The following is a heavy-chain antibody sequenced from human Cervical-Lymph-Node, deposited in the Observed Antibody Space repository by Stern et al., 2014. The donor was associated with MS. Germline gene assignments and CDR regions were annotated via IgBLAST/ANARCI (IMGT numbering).Heavy chain of an antibody. Sequence: QVQLVQSGGGVVQPGTSLRISCAASKFTISTYAIHWVRQAPGKGPEWAAVISYRGGNTYYADSVKGRFTIYRDNSKNTLYLQMDSLRTEDTAVYYCARGTDYYESSGFYDWGQGTVVTVSS. CDR2: ISYRGGNT. V-gene: IGHV3-30*04. J-gene: IGHJ4*02. CDR3: ARGTDYYESSGFYD. D-gene: IGHD3-22*01. CDR1: KFTISTYA.